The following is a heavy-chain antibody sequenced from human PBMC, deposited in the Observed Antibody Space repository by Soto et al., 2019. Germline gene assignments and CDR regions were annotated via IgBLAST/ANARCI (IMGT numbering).Heavy chain of an antibody. V-gene: IGHV1-18*01. CDR3: ARMGDVPYYYYGLDV. J-gene: IGHJ6*02. Sequence: QVQLVQSGAEVKKPGASVKVSCKASGYSFTRYGISWVRQAPGQGLEWMGWISGYNANTNYPENLQGRVTMTTDTSTSTAYMEVRNLISDDTAVYYCARMGDVPYYYYGLDVWGQGTTLTVSS. CDR1: GYSFTRYG. CDR2: ISGYNANT. D-gene: IGHD3-16*01.